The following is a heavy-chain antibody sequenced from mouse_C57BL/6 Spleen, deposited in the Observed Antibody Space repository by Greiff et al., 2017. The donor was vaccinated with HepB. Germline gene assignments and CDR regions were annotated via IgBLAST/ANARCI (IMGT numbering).Heavy chain of an antibody. CDR3: AHGYYQLDY. J-gene: IGHJ2*01. D-gene: IGHD2-3*01. Sequence: QVQLKQPGAELVKPGASVKLSCKASGYTFTSYWMHWVKQRPGQGLEWIGMIHPNSGSTNYNEKFKSKATLTVDKSSSTAYMQLSSLTSEDSAVYYCAHGYYQLDYWGQGTTLTVSS. CDR1: GYTFTSYW. CDR2: IHPNSGST. V-gene: IGHV1-64*01.